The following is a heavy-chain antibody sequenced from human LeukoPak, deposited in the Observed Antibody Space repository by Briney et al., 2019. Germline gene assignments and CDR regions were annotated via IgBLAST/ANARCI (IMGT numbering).Heavy chain of an antibody. Sequence: GGSLRLSCAASGFTFSSYSMNWVRQAPGKGLEWVSYISSSSSTIYYADSVKGRFTISRDNAKNSLYQQMNSLRAEDTAVYYCARARDAGYCSGGSCYSILAYWGQGTLVTVSS. V-gene: IGHV3-48*01. CDR2: ISSSSSTI. J-gene: IGHJ4*02. CDR3: ARARDAGYCSGGSCYSILAY. D-gene: IGHD2-15*01. CDR1: GFTFSSYS.